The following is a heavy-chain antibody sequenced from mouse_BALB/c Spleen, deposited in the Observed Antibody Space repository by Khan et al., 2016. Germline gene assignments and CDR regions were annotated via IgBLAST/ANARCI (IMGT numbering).Heavy chain of an antibody. J-gene: IGHJ2*01. CDR1: GFTFSDYY. CDR2: ISDGGSYT. Sequence: EVELVESGGGLVKPGGSLKLSCAASGFTFSDYYMYWVRQTPEKRLEWVATISDGGSYTYYPDSVKGRFIIFRDNVKNNLYLQMSSLKSEDTAMYYCARGRYDGYFDYWGQGTTLTVSS. CDR3: ARGRYDGYFDY. D-gene: IGHD2-14*01. V-gene: IGHV5-4*02.